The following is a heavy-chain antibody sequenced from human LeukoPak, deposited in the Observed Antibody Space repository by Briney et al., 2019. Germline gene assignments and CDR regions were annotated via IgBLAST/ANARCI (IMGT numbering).Heavy chain of an antibody. Sequence: AGGSLRLSCAASGFTFNSYEMNWVRQARGKGVEWVSYINDNGRTRYYADPLHGRFPISRDNAKNSLYLHMNSLRAEDTAVYYCARDHRWLPYYWGQGTLVTVSS. CDR2: INDNGRTR. CDR1: GFTFNSYE. D-gene: IGHD5-24*01. V-gene: IGHV3-48*03. CDR3: ARDHRWLPYY. J-gene: IGHJ4*02.